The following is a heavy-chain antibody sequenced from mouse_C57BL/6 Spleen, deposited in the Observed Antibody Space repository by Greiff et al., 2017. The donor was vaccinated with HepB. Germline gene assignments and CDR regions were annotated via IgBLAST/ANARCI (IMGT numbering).Heavy chain of an antibody. D-gene: IGHD1-1*01. V-gene: IGHV14-3*01. Sequence: VQLKQSVAELVRPGASVKLSCTASGFNIKNTYMHWVKQRPEQGLEWIGRIDPANGNTKYAPKFQGKATITADTSSNTAYLQLSSLTSEDTAIYYCANFPHYYGRSPSYWYFDVWGTGTTVTVSS. CDR1: GFNIKNTY. CDR2: IDPANGNT. CDR3: ANFPHYYGRSPSYWYFDV. J-gene: IGHJ1*03.